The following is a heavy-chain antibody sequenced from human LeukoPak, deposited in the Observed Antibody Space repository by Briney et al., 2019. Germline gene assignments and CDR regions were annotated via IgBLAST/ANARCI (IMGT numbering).Heavy chain of an antibody. CDR3: ARHANGLWNWFDP. V-gene: IGHV4-31*03. CDR2: IYYSGST. CDR1: GGSISSGGYY. D-gene: IGHD4/OR15-4a*01. Sequence: SETLSLTCTVSGGSISSGGYYWSWIRQHPGKGLEWIGYIYYSGSTYYNPSLKSRVTISVDTSKNQFSLKLSSVTAADTAVYYCARHANGLWNWFDPWGQGTLVTVSS. J-gene: IGHJ5*02.